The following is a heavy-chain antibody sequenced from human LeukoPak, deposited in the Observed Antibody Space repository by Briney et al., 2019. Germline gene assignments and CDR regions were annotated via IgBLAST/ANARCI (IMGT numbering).Heavy chain of an antibody. J-gene: IGHJ2*01. D-gene: IGHD6-13*01. CDR1: GYY. Sequence: ASVKVSCKASGYYMHWVRQAPGQGLEWMGWINPNSGGTKYAQKFQGRVTISTAYMELSRLRSDDTAVYYCARGKSATAPDSNWYIDLWGRGTLVTVSS. CDR2: INPNSGGT. CDR3: ARGKSATAPDSNWYIDL. V-gene: IGHV1-2*02.